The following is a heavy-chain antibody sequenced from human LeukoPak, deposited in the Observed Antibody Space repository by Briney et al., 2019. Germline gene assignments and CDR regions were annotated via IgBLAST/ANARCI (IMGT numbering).Heavy chain of an antibody. CDR1: GFTFDHYT. D-gene: IGHD3-22*01. V-gene: IGHV3-43*01. J-gene: IGHJ3*02. Sequence: GGSLRLSCAASGFTFDHYTIHWVRQAPGKGLEWVSLISWGGDNTYYADSVNGRFTISRDNSKNSLYLQMNSLRNEDTALYYCAKGMNYYDSSVYYYEGNAFDSWGQGTMVTVSS. CDR2: ISWGGDNT. CDR3: AKGMNYYDSSVYYYEGNAFDS.